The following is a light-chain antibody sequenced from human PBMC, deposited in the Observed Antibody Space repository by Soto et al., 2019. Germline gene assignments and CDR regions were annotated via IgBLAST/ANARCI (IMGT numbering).Light chain of an antibody. Sequence: DIQLTQSPSSLSASVGDRVTITCRANQTIHNYSNWYQQTPGRAPKLLIYAASNLRGGVPSRFSGGGSGTDFTLTISSLQPEDFATYYCQESFSPLYTFGQGTTLDI. CDR3: QESFSPLYT. CDR1: QTIHNY. V-gene: IGKV1-39*01. J-gene: IGKJ2*01. CDR2: AAS.